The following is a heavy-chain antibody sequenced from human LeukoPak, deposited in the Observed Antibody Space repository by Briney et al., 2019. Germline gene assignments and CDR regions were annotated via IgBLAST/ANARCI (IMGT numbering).Heavy chain of an antibody. V-gene: IGHV4-39*01. J-gene: IGHJ3*02. D-gene: IGHD6-19*01. CDR3: ARRTYSSGWANAFDI. Sequence: PSETLSLTCTVSGDSISSSSYYWGWIRQPPGKGLEWIGSVYYSGSTYYNPSLRSRVTISVDTSKNQFSLKLSSVTAADTAVYYCARRTYSSGWANAFDIWGQGTMVTVSS. CDR2: VYYSGST. CDR1: GDSISSSSYY.